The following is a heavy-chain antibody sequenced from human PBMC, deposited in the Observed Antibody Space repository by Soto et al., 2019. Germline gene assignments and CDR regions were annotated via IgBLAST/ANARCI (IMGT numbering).Heavy chain of an antibody. J-gene: IGHJ4*02. D-gene: IGHD3-10*01. CDR3: ARLYGSGTYYTEDY. CDR1: GGSIIPSSDY. CDR2: VDYSGST. V-gene: IGHV4-39*01. Sequence: QLQLQDPGPGLVKPSETLSLTCTVSGGSIIPSSDYWGGIRQPPGKGLEWIGSVDYSGSTYSNPSLKRRVIIQVDTSKNQFFLKLSSVTAADTAVYYCARLYGSGTYYTEDYWAQGTLVTVSS.